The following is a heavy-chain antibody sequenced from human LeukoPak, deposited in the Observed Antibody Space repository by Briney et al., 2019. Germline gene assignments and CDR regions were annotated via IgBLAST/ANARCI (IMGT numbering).Heavy chain of an antibody. CDR2: ISTSSYYT. V-gene: IGHV3-11*05. Sequence: GGSLRLSCAASAFTFSDYYMSWIRQAPGKGLEWVSHISTSSYYTNYADSVKGRFTISRDNARNSLYLQMNSLRAEDTAVYYCARDSPTDDYGDYSYYVMDVWGQGPRSPSP. CDR3: ARDSPTDDYGDYSYYVMDV. J-gene: IGHJ6*02. CDR1: AFTFSDYY. D-gene: IGHD4-17*01.